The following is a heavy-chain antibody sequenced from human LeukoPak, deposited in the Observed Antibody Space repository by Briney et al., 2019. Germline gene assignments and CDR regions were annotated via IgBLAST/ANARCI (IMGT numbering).Heavy chain of an antibody. V-gene: IGHV4-30-2*01. CDR1: GGSVSSGSYS. J-gene: IGHJ5*02. CDR3: ARGYSSSWYPSWFDP. D-gene: IGHD6-13*01. CDR2: IYHSGST. Sequence: PSETLSLTCTVSGGSVSSGSYSWSWIRQPPGKGLEWIGYIYHSGSTYYNPSLKSRVTISVDRSKNQFSLKLSSVTAADTAVYYCARGYSSSWYPSWFDPWGQGTLVTVSS.